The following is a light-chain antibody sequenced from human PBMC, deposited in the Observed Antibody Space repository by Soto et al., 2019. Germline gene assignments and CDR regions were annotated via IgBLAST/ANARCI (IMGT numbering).Light chain of an antibody. CDR2: DVS. Sequence: QSALTQPASVSGSPGQSITISCTGTSSDVGGYNFVSWYQQHPGTAPKLMIYDVSNRPSGVSNRFSGSKSGNTASLTISGLQPEDEADYYCSSYTSSRTLVFGGGTKLTVL. V-gene: IGLV2-14*01. CDR3: SSYTSSRTLV. J-gene: IGLJ2*01. CDR1: SSDVGGYNF.